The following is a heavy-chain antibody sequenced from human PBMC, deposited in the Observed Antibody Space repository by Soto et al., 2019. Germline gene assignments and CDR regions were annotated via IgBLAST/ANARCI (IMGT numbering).Heavy chain of an antibody. V-gene: IGHV4-34*01. Sequence: PSETLSLTCAVSGGSFSGFYWTWIRQPPGECLEWIGEINHSGTTNFNPSLRSRLTISLDSSKKHFSLKLTSMTAADAAVYYCARADRTLVTSYGLDVWGQGTTVTVSS. CDR2: INHSGTT. CDR3: ARADRTLVTSYGLDV. J-gene: IGHJ6*02. CDR1: GGSFSGFY. D-gene: IGHD2-21*02.